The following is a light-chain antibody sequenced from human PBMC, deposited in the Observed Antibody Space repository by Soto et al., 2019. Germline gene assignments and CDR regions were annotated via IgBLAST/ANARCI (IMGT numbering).Light chain of an antibody. CDR1: SGDVGGYTY. J-gene: IGLJ1*01. V-gene: IGLV2-14*01. CDR3: SSYTSSSTLYV. Sequence: QSALTQPASVSGPPRQSITISCTGASGDVGGYTYVSWYQQHPGKAPKLMIYEVNNRPSGVSHRFSGSKSGNTASLTISGLQAEDEADYYCSSYTSSSTLYVFGAGTKVTVL. CDR2: EVN.